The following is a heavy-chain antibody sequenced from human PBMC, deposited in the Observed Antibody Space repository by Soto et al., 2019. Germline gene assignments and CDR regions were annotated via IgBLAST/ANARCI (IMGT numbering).Heavy chain of an antibody. CDR1: GGSISSSKW. J-gene: IGHJ4*02. D-gene: IGHD2-15*01. Sequence: QVQLQESGPGLVKPSWTLSLTCAVSGGSISSSKWWSWVRHPHGEGLEWIGEIDHSGSTNYNPSLKSRATISVDKSKTQFSLKLSSVTAADTVVYYCARGISGGRHFDYWGQGTLVTVSS. CDR2: IDHSGST. V-gene: IGHV4-4*02. CDR3: ARGISGGRHFDY.